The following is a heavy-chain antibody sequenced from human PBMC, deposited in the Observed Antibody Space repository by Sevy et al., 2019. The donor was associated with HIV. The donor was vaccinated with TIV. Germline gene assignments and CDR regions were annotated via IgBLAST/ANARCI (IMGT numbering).Heavy chain of an antibody. CDR1: GFTFSSYW. V-gene: IGHV3-7*01. J-gene: IGHJ1*01. D-gene: IGHD6-25*01. Sequence: GGSLRLSCAASGFTFSSYWMSWVRQAPGKGLEGVANIKQDGSEKYYVDSVKGRFTIFRDNAKNSLHLQMNSLRAEDTAVYYCAREPPYSAATPYFQHWGQGTLVTVSS. CDR3: AREPPYSAATPYFQH. CDR2: IKQDGSEK.